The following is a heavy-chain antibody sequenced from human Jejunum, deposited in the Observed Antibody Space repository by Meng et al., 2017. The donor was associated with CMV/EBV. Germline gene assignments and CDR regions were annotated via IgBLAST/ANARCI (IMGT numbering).Heavy chain of an antibody. V-gene: IGHV4-4*07. J-gene: IGHJ4*02. D-gene: IGHD6-25*01. Sequence: QVHLPEAGPVLVKPSVPLSCTCTVSGGYITDYYWSWIRQPAGKRLEWIGRFYYTGSTNYNPSLENRVTMSLDTSKNRFSLNLSSVTAADTAVYYCARAAVDTGDFDLWGLGILVTVSS. CDR3: ARAAVDTGDFDL. CDR1: GGYITDYY. CDR2: FYYTGST.